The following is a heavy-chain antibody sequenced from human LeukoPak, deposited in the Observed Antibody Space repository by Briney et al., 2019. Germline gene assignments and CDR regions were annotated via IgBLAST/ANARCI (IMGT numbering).Heavy chain of an antibody. CDR1: GGSISSYY. CDR2: IHTSGST. J-gene: IGHJ4*02. Sequence: SETLSLTCTVSGGSISSYYWSWIRQPAGKGLEWIGRIHTSGSTNYNPSLKSRVTMSVDTSKNQFSLMLSSMTAADTAVYFCARELWVAATNYDSWGQGTLVTVSS. D-gene: IGHD2-15*01. V-gene: IGHV4-4*07. CDR3: ARELWVAATNYDS.